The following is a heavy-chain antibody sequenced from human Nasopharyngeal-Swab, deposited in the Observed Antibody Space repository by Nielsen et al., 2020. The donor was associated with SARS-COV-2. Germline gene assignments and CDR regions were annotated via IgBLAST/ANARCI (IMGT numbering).Heavy chain of an antibody. CDR1: GDSVSGNSAA. D-gene: IGHD6-19*01. V-gene: IGHV6-1*01. CDR2: TYYRSKWYN. Sequence: SQTLSLTCAISGDSVSGNSAAWNWIRQSPSRGLEWLGRTYYRSKWYNDYAVSVKSRITINPDTSKNQFSLQLNSVTPEDTAVYYCARDKGPAVADTWFGFDPWGQGTLVTVSS. J-gene: IGHJ5*02. CDR3: ARDKGPAVADTWFGFDP.